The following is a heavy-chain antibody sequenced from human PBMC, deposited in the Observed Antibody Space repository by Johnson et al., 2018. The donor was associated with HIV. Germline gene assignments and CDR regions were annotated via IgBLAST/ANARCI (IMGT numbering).Heavy chain of an antibody. J-gene: IGHJ3*02. CDR2: SYSGGST. CDR3: VGGLLCFGELREAFDI. CDR1: GFTFSSYA. V-gene: IGHV3-66*01. D-gene: IGHD3-10*01. Sequence: VQPVESGGGVVQPGRSLRLSRAASGFTFSSYAMHWVRQAPGKGLEWVSVSYSGGSTYYADSVKGRFTISRDNSKNTLYLQMTGLRAEDTAVYYCVGGLLCFGELREAFDIWGQGTMVTVSS.